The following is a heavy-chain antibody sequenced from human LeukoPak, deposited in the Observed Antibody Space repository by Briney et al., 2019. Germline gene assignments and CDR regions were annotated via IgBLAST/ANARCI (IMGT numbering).Heavy chain of an antibody. Sequence: ASVKVSCKASGYTFTSYYMHWVRQAPGQGLEWMGMINPSGGSTSYAQNFQGRVTMTRDMSTSTVYMELSSLRSEDTAVYYCARESTTVYRYFDYWGQGTLVTVSS. CDR1: GYTFTSYY. D-gene: IGHD4-17*01. CDR2: INPSGGST. CDR3: ARESTTVYRYFDY. J-gene: IGHJ4*02. V-gene: IGHV1-46*01.